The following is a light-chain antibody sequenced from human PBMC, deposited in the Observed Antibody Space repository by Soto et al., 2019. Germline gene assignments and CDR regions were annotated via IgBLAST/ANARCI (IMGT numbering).Light chain of an antibody. CDR3: QQYGSSPLT. J-gene: IGKJ4*01. CDR2: GAS. CDR1: QSVSSSF. V-gene: IGKV3-20*01. Sequence: PGERATLSCRASQSVSSSFLARYQQKPGQAPRLLIYGASSRATGIPDRFSGSGSGTDFTLTISRLEPEDVAVYYCQQYGSSPLTFGGGTKVEIK.